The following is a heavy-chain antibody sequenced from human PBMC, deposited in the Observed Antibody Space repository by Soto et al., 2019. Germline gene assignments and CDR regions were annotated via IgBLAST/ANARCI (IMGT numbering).Heavy chain of an antibody. CDR2: ISGSSSSI. CDR3: AKDKGYCISTSCQPDAFDI. CDR1: GLTFMNYR. V-gene: IGHV3-21*04. J-gene: IGHJ3*02. Sequence: PGGSLRLSCAASGLTFMNYRMNWVRQAPGKGLEWVSDISGSSSSIYYEDSVKGRFTISRDNSKNSLYLQMNSLRTEDTALYYCAKDKGYCISTSCQPDAFDIWGQGTMVTVSS. D-gene: IGHD2-2*01.